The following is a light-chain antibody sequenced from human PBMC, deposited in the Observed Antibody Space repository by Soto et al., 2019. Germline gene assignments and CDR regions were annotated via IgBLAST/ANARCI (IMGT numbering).Light chain of an antibody. J-gene: IGKJ1*01. CDR2: AAS. V-gene: IGKV1-12*01. CDR1: QGISSW. Sequence: DIPMTQSPSSVSASVGDRVTITCRASQGISSWLAWYQHKPGKAPKLLIYAASSLQSGVPSRFSGSGSGTEFTLTISSLQPEDFATYDCQQANTFPWTFGQGTMVEIK. CDR3: QQANTFPWT.